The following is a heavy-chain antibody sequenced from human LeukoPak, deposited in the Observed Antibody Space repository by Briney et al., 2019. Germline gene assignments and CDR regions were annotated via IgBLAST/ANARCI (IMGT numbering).Heavy chain of an antibody. J-gene: IGHJ4*02. CDR3: ARDLHFGAYDLDY. CDR1: GYTFTGYY. V-gene: IGHV1-2*06. Sequence: ASVKVSCEASGYTFTGYYLHWVRQAPGQGLEWVGRINPHSGDTNYAQKFLGRVTMTRDTSISTAYMELTRLRSDDTAVYYCARDLHFGAYDLDYWGGGALVTVS. D-gene: IGHD4-17*01. CDR2: INPHSGDT.